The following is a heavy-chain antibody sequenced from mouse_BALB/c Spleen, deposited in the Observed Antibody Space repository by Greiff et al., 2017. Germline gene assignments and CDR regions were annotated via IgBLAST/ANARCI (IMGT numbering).Heavy chain of an antibody. CDR3: ARCIYYGYEWFAY. V-gene: IGHV1-14*01. D-gene: IGHD2-2*01. CDR2: INPYNDGT. Sequence: VQLKQSGPELVKPGASVKMSCKASGYTFTSYVMHWVKQKPGQGLEWIGYINPYNDGTKYNEKFKGKATLTSDKSSSTAYMELSSLTSEDSAVYYCARCIYYGYEWFAYWGQGTLVTVSA. J-gene: IGHJ3*01. CDR1: GYTFTSYV.